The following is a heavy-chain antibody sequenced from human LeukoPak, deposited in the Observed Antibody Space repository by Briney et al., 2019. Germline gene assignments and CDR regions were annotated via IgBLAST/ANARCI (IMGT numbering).Heavy chain of an antibody. CDR1: GDSVSSNSAA. Sequence: SQTLSLTCAISGDSVSSNSAAWNWIRQSPSRGLEWLGRTFYRSKWYYDYAVSVKSRITINPVTSKNQFSLQLNSVTPEDTAEYYCARDEAGSGWSQRHFDYWGQGTLVTVSS. V-gene: IGHV6-1*01. CDR3: ARDEAGSGWSQRHFDY. D-gene: IGHD6-19*01. CDR2: TFYRSKWYY. J-gene: IGHJ4*02.